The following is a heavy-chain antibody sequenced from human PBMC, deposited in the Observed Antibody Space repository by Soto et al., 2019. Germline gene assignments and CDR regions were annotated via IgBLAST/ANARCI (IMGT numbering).Heavy chain of an antibody. D-gene: IGHD6-13*01. J-gene: IGHJ4*02. CDR2: INSDGSTT. CDR1: GFTFSSYW. CDR3: ARGPPYSSPDY. V-gene: IGHV3-74*01. Sequence: EVQLVDSGGGLVQPGGSLRLSCAASGFTFSSYWMHWVRQAPGKGLVWVSRINSDGSTTSYTDSVKGRFTISRANAKNTLYLQMNSLIAEDTAVYYCARGPPYSSPDYWGQGTLVTVSS.